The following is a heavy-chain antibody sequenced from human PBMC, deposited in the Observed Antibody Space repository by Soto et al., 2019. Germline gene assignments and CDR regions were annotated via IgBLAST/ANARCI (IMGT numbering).Heavy chain of an antibody. CDR1: GGTFSSYA. V-gene: IGHV1-69*13. Sequence: ASVKVSCKASGGTFSSYAISWVRQAPGQGLEWMGGIIPIFGTANYAQKFQGRVTITADESTSTAYMELSSLRSEDTAVYYCARDNRPVRDYDILTGYYPLAYWGQGTLVTVSS. D-gene: IGHD3-9*01. J-gene: IGHJ4*02. CDR3: ARDNRPVRDYDILTGYYPLAY. CDR2: IIPIFGTA.